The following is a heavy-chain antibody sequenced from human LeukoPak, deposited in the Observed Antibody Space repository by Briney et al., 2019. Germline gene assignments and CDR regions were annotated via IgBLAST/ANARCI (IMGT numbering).Heavy chain of an antibody. Sequence: SETLSLTCAVYGGSFSGYYWSWIRQPPGKGLEWIGEINHSGGTNYNPSLKSRVTISVDTSKNQFSLKLSSVTAADTAVYYCARGIRYYYDSSGYNWFDPWGQGTLVTVSS. CDR2: INHSGGT. V-gene: IGHV4-34*01. J-gene: IGHJ5*02. CDR3: ARGIRYYYDSSGYNWFDP. CDR1: GGSFSGYY. D-gene: IGHD3-22*01.